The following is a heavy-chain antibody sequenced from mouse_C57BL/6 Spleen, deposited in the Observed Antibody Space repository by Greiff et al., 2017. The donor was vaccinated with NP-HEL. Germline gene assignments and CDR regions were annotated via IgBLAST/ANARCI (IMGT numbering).Heavy chain of an antibody. CDR2: INPNNGGT. D-gene: IGHD2-5*01. Sequence: EVQLQQSGPELVKPGASVKMSCKASGYTFTDYNMHWVKQSHGKSLEWIGYINPNNGGTSYNQKFKGKATLTVNKSSSTAYMELRSLTSEDSAVYYCARKSNYVSYWYFDVWGTGTTVTVSS. CDR1: GYTFTDYN. J-gene: IGHJ1*03. V-gene: IGHV1-22*01. CDR3: ARKSNYVSYWYFDV.